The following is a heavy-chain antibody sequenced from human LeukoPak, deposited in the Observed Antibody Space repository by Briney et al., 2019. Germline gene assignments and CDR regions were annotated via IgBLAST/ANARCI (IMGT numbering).Heavy chain of an antibody. CDR2: IYYSGST. D-gene: IGHD2/OR15-2a*01. V-gene: IGHV4-59*01. CDR3: ARDRLIADAFDI. Sequence: ASETLSLTCTVSGGSISSYYWNWIRQPPGKGLEWIGYIYYSGSTNYNPSLKSRVTISVDTSKNQFSLKLSSVSAADTAVYYCARDRLIADAFDIWGQGTMVTVSS. CDR1: GGSISSYY. J-gene: IGHJ3*02.